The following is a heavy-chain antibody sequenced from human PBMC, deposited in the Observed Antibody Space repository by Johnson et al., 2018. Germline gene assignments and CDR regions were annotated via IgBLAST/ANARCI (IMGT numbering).Heavy chain of an antibody. Sequence: VQLLETGGGLVQPGGSLRLSCATSGFIFKTYWMHWVRQAPGKGLEWVSRMNGDGSSTTYADSVKGRFTISRDNAKNMLYLQMNSLRVEEAAVYYCAREEGLASPMDVWGQGTTVTVSS. V-gene: IGHV3-74*01. CDR1: GFIFKTYW. CDR2: MNGDGSST. CDR3: AREEGLASPMDV. J-gene: IGHJ6*02.